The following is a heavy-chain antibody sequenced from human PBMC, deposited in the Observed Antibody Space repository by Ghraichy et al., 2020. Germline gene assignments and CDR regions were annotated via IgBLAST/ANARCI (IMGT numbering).Heavy chain of an antibody. D-gene: IGHD4-17*01. V-gene: IGHV3-21*01. J-gene: IGHJ6*02. CDR2: ISSSSSYI. Sequence: LSLTCAASGFTFSSYSMNWVRQAPGKGLEWVSSISSSSSYIYYADSVKGRFTISRDNAKNSLYLQMNSLRAEDTAVYYCARPNDYGDYVSYYYYGMDVWGQGTTVTVSS. CDR3: ARPNDYGDYVSYYYYGMDV. CDR1: GFTFSSYS.